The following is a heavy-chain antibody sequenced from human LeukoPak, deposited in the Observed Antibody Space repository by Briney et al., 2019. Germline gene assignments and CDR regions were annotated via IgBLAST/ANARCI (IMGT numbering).Heavy chain of an antibody. CDR2: IHESGGLI. D-gene: IGHD6-6*01. J-gene: IGHJ3*02. CDR1: GFTFSDYY. CDR3: ASSSDAFDI. Sequence: KPGGSLRLSCAASGFTFSDYYMSWVRQAPGKGLEWVSSIHESGGLIYYADSVKGRFTISRDNAEKSLYLQMDSLRAEDTAVYYCASSSDAFDIWGQGTMVTVS. V-gene: IGHV3-11*04.